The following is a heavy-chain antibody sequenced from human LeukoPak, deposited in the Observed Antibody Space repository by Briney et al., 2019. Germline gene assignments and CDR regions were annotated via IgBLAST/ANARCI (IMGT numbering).Heavy chain of an antibody. CDR3: ASFAYDTFTTTIFDY. V-gene: IGHV3-7*01. Sequence: GGSLRLSCAASGFTFSSYWMSWVRQAPGKGLEWVANIKQDGSEKYYVDSVKGRFTISRDNAKNSLYLQMNSLRAEDTAVYYCASFAYDTFTTTIFDYWGQGTLVTVSS. CDR2: IKQDGSEK. D-gene: IGHD3-22*01. J-gene: IGHJ4*02. CDR1: GFTFSSYW.